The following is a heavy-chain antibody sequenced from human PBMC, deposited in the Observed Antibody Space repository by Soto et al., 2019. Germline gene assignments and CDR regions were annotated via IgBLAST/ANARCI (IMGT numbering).Heavy chain of an antibody. CDR1: GYTFTKYH. V-gene: IGHV1-2*02. CDR3: ARAPRGYSGYVVYYGGRGG. Sequence: VASVKVSFKASGYTFTKYHMHWVRQAPGQGLEWVGWINPNSGYTNFAEKFQGRVTMTRDTSISTAYMELSRLISDDTAVYYCARAPRGYSGYVVYYGGRGGWGKGTTVTVSS. CDR2: INPNSGYT. D-gene: IGHD5-12*01. J-gene: IGHJ6*04.